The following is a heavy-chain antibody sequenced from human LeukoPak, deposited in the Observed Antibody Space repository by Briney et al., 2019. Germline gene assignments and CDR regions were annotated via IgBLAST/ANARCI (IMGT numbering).Heavy chain of an antibody. CDR2: INHSGST. J-gene: IGHJ4*02. CDR1: GGSFSPYY. Sequence: SETLSPTCAVYGGSFSPYYCSWIRQPPGKGLEWIGEINHSGSTNYNPSLKSRATISVDTSKNQFSLRLSSVTAADTAVYYCARGGFYCGGDCYVDYCGQGTLVTVSS. D-gene: IGHD2-21*02. CDR3: ARGGFYCGGDCYVDY. V-gene: IGHV4-34*01.